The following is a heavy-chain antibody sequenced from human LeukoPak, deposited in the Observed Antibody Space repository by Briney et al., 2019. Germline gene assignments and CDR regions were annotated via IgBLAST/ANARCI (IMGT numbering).Heavy chain of an antibody. CDR2: ISSSSSTI. V-gene: IGHV3-48*01. CDR1: GFTFSRYW. J-gene: IGHJ5*02. CDR3: AGSRGYDFWSGPDP. Sequence: GGSLRLSCAASGFTFSRYWMSWVRQAPGKGLEWVSYISSSSSTIYYADSVKGRFTISRDNAKNSLYLQMNSLRAEDTAVYYCAGSRGYDFWSGPDPWGQGTLVTVSS. D-gene: IGHD3-3*01.